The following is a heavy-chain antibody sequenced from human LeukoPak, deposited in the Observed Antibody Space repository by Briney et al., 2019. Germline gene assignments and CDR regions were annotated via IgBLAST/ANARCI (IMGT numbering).Heavy chain of an antibody. CDR3: AELGITMIGGV. Sequence: GGSLRLSCAASGFTFSSYWMHWVRQAPGKGLVWVSRINSDGSATTYADSVKGRFTISRDNAKNSLYLQMNSLRAEDTAVYYCAELGITMIGGVWGKGTTVTISS. J-gene: IGHJ6*04. CDR1: GFTFSSYW. CDR2: INSDGSAT. V-gene: IGHV3-74*01. D-gene: IGHD3-10*02.